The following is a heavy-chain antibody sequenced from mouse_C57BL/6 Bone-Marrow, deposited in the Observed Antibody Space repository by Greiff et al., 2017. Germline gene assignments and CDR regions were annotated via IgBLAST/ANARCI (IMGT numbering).Heavy chain of an antibody. CDR2: INPSSGYT. V-gene: IGHV1-4*01. CDR1: GYTFTSYT. D-gene: IGHD2-5*01. J-gene: IGHJ2*03. CDR3: ARWVSNCGGWYFGG. Sequence: QVQLQQSGAELARPGASVKMSCKASGYTFTSYTMHWVNQRPGQGLEWIGYINPSSGYTKYNQKFKDKATLTADKSSSTAYMQLSSLTTEDSAVYYWARWVSNCGGWYFGGWGRGTSLTVSA.